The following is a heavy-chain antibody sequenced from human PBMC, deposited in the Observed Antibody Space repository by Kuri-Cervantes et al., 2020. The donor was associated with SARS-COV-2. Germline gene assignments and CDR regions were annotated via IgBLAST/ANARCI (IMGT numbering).Heavy chain of an antibody. V-gene: IGHV4-38-2*01. J-gene: IGHJ6*03. CDR1: GYSISSGYY. CDR2: IYHSGST. Sequence: SETLSLTCAVSGYSISSGYYWGWIRQPPGKGLEWIGSIYHSGSTYYNPSLKSRVTISVDTSKNQFSLKLSSVTAADTAVYYCARGGWIIAAAGGYYYYYMDVWGRGTTVTVSS. CDR3: ARGGWIIAAAGGYYYYYMDV. D-gene: IGHD6-13*01.